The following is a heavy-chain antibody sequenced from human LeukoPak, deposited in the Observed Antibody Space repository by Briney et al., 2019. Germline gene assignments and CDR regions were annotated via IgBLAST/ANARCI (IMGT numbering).Heavy chain of an antibody. Sequence: SETLSLTCTVSGGSISSYYWSWIRQPAGKGLEWIGRIYTSGSTNYNPSLKSRVTMSVDTSKNQFSLKLSSVTAADTAVYYCARVTTLRNLLLWFGELLYAEGYYFDYWGQGTLVTVSS. J-gene: IGHJ4*02. CDR3: ARVTTLRNLLLWFGELLYAEGYYFDY. CDR2: IYTSGST. D-gene: IGHD3-10*01. CDR1: GGSISSYY. V-gene: IGHV4-4*07.